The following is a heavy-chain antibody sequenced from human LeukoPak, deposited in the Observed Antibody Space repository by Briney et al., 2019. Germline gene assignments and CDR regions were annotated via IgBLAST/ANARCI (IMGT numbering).Heavy chain of an antibody. CDR2: ISPSWST. CDR1: GGSISSGDYY. Sequence: PSQTLSLNCTVSGGSISSGDYYLSWIRQPAGRGLEWIGHISPSWSTSHNPSLKSRVTISVDTSKNQFSLKLSTVTAADTAVYFCARHIVTTKGYYYFYMDVWGKGTRVTVSS. J-gene: IGHJ6*03. D-gene: IGHD5-12*01. CDR3: ARHIVTTKGYYYFYMDV. V-gene: IGHV4-61*09.